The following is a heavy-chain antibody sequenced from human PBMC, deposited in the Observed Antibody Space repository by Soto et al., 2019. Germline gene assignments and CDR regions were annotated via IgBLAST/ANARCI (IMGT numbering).Heavy chain of an antibody. CDR3: ARGVDFLDY. J-gene: IGHJ4*02. Sequence: ASVKGSCKASGYTFSSCAIHWVRQAPGQGLEWMGWIHAGNGNTKYSQSFQGRVTISRDTSATTAYMELNSLRSEDTAVYYCARGVDFLDYWGQGTLVTVSS. V-gene: IGHV1-3*01. D-gene: IGHD2-15*01. CDR2: IHAGNGNT. CDR1: GYTFSSCA.